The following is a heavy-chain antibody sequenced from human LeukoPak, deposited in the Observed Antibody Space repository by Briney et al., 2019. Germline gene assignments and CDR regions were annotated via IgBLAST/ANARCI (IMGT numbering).Heavy chain of an antibody. J-gene: IGHJ4*02. CDR1: GYTFTGYY. D-gene: IGHD6-19*01. V-gene: IGHV1-2*06. Sequence: ASVKVSFKASGYTFTGYYMHWVRQAPGQGLEWMGRINPNSGGTNYAQKFQGRVTMTRDTSISTAYMELSRLRSDDTAVYYCARALSSGWPNTFDYWGQGTLVTVSS. CDR2: INPNSGGT. CDR3: ARALSSGWPNTFDY.